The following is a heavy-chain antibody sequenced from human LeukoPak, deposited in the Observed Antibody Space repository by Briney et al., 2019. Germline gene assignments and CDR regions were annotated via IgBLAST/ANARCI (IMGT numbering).Heavy chain of an antibody. CDR1: GGSVSSSIYH. J-gene: IGHJ4*02. CDR3: ARGSSSWPPEVFY. Sequence: TSETLSLTCTVSGGSVSSSIYHWFWIRQPPGKGLEWIGFTYNGGSTYYNPSLKSRVTISVDMAKNQFSLKVMSVTAADTAVYYCARGSSSWPPEVFYWGQGTLVTVSS. V-gene: IGHV4-61*05. CDR2: TYNGGST. D-gene: IGHD6-13*01.